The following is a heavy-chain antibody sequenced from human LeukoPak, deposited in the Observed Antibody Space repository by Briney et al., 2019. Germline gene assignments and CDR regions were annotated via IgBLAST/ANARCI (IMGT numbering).Heavy chain of an antibody. CDR1: GFRFSNFA. CDR2: IIGSSGDT. J-gene: IGHJ4*02. CDR3: AKGAYDYIEMGYFDD. V-gene: IGHV3-23*01. D-gene: IGHD5-12*01. Sequence: GRSLRLSCAASGFRFSNFAMSWVRQAPGKGLEWVSLIIGSSGDTLYADSVKGRFTISRDISKNRPYLQMNSLRAEDTALYYCAKGAYDYIEMGYFDDWGQGTLVTVSS.